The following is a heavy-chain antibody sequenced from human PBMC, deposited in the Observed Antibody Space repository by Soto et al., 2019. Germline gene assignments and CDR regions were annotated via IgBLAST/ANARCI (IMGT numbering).Heavy chain of an antibody. J-gene: IGHJ5*02. CDR1: GGTFSIYT. CDR2: IIPILGIA. V-gene: IGHV1-69*04. D-gene: IGHD4-4*01. Sequence: SVKVSCKASGGTFSIYTIIWVRQAPGQGLEWMGRIIPILGIANYAQKFQGRVTITADKSTSTAYMELSSLRSEDTAVYYCAREAVTTHNWFDPWGQGTLVTVSS. CDR3: AREAVTTHNWFDP.